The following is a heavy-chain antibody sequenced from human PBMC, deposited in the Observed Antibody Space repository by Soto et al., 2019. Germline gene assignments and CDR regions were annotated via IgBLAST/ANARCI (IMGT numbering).Heavy chain of an antibody. V-gene: IGHV3-23*01. D-gene: IGHD3-22*01. CDR1: GFTLSNYA. Sequence: GGSLRLSCVASGFTLSNYAMSWIRQAPGKGLEWVSSISLSGDSASYADSVKGRFTISRDNSKNTLFLQMNSLRADDTAIYYCARRYYHDASGHYYPDLWGQGTLVTVSS. CDR3: ARRYYHDASGHYYPDL. CDR2: ISLSGDSA. J-gene: IGHJ4*02.